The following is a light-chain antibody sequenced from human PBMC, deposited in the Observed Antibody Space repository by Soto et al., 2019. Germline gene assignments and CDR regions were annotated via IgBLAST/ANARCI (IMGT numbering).Light chain of an antibody. J-gene: IGLJ3*02. V-gene: IGLV2-14*01. CDR3: SSSTSSSAVV. Sequence: QSALTQPASVSGAPGQSITISCTGTSSDVGGYNYVSWYQQYPGKAPKLMIYDVSNRPSGVSNRFSGSKSGNTASLTISGLQAEDEADYYCSSSTSSSAVVFGGGTKLTVL. CDR1: SSDVGGYNY. CDR2: DVS.